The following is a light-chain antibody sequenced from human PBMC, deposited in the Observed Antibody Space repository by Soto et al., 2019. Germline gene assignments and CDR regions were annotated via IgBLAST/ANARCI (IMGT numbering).Light chain of an antibody. Sequence: EIVLTQSPATLSLSPGERATLSCRASQTVSTALAWFQQRPGQPPRLLIYDTSHRAAGIPDRFSGGGSGTGFTLTISSLEHEDSAVYYCQQRYTWVTFGGGTKVEIK. CDR1: QTVSTA. CDR3: QQRYTWVT. CDR2: DTS. J-gene: IGKJ4*01. V-gene: IGKV3-11*01.